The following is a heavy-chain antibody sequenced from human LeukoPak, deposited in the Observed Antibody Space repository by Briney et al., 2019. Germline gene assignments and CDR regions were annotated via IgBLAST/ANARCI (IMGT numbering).Heavy chain of an antibody. V-gene: IGHV1-24*01. D-gene: IGHD1-26*01. J-gene: IGHJ4*02. CDR3: ATKITGIVGATATKSFDY. Sequence: ASVKVSCKVSGYTLTELSMHWVRQAPGKGLEWMGGFDPEDGETIYAQKFQGRVTMTEDTSTDTAYMELSSLRSEDTAVYYCATKITGIVGATATKSFDYWGQGTLVTVSS. CDR1: GYTLTELS. CDR2: FDPEDGET.